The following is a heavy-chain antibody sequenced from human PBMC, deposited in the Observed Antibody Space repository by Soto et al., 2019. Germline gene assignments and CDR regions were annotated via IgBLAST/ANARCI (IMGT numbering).Heavy chain of an antibody. J-gene: IGHJ6*02. CDR3: ARRKPSGYRFGPRNFFYYGLDV. Sequence: PQALSVTRAVFGASLGDHNWAWLSQSADKGLEWVGKVHPSGSTDSNPSLKSRLTLSLDTYKNQFSLKVASVTAADTAVYFCARRKPSGYRFGPRNFFYYGLDVWGPGNTV. CDR2: VHPSGST. CDR1: GASLGDHN. D-gene: IGHD5-18*01. V-gene: IGHV4-34*01.